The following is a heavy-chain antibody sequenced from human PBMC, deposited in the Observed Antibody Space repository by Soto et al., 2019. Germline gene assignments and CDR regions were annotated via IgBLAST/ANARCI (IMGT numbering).Heavy chain of an antibody. V-gene: IGHV1-69*06. CDR3: ASGSTWEDPTKLYMPLTP. CDR2: IIPIFGTA. J-gene: IGHJ5*02. D-gene: IGHD3-10*01. Sequence: RASVKVSCKASGGTFSSYAISWVQQAPGQGLEWMGGIIPIFGTANYAQKFQGRVTITADKSTSTAYMELSSLRSEDTAVYYCASGSTWEDPTKLYMPLTPWGQGTLVTVSS. CDR1: GGTFSSYA.